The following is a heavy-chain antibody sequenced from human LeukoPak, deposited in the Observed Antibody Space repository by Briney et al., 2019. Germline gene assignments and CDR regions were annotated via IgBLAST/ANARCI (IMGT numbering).Heavy chain of an antibody. CDR3: ARGAYSSGSYYFDH. Sequence: VASVKVSCKASGGTFSSYAISWVRQAPGQGLEWMGGIIPIFGTANYAQKFQGRVTITADESTSTAYMQLSSLRSEDTAVYYCARGAYSSGSYYFDHWGQGTLVTVSS. CDR1: GGTFSSYA. CDR2: IIPIFGTA. J-gene: IGHJ4*02. V-gene: IGHV1-69*13. D-gene: IGHD6-19*01.